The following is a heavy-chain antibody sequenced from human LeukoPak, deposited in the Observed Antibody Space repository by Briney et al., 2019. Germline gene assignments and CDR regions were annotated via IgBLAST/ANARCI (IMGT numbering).Heavy chain of an antibody. J-gene: IGHJ4*02. CDR3: AKGYTSGWSEGYLDC. CDR2: INSVNT. D-gene: IGHD6-19*01. Sequence: GGSLRLSCEASGFTLSNYAMNWVRQAPGKGLEWVSVINSVNTYYADSVKGRFTISRDSSKNTLYLQMISLMADDTAVYFCAKGYTSGWSEGYLDCWGQGALVTVSS. CDR1: GFTLSNYA. V-gene: IGHV3-23*03.